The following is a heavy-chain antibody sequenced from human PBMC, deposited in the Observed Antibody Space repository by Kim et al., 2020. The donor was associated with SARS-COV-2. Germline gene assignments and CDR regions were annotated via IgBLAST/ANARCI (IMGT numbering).Heavy chain of an antibody. J-gene: IGHJ4*02. CDR3: ARAEGSSYSYDY. V-gene: IGHV4-34*01. Sequence: SETLSLTCAVYGGSFSGYYWSWIRQPPGKGLEWIGEINHSGSTNYNPSLKSRVTISVDTSKNQFSLKLSSVTAADTAVYYCARAEGSSYSYDYWGQGTLV. CDR1: GGSFSGYY. CDR2: INHSGST. D-gene: IGHD6-6*01.